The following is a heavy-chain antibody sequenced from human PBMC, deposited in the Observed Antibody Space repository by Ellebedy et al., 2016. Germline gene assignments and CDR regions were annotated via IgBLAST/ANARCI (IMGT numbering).Heavy chain of an antibody. D-gene: IGHD3-10*01. CDR2: IKEDGSFK. Sequence: GGSLRLSCAASGFTFSSYWMYWVRQAPAKGLEWVASIKEDGSFKQYVDSVRGRFTISRDNAKNSVYLQMNVLRVEDRGIYYCATDLRPLTRGWGYWGQGTLVTVSS. CDR1: GFTFSSYW. J-gene: IGHJ4*02. V-gene: IGHV3-7*01. CDR3: ATDLRPLTRGWGY.